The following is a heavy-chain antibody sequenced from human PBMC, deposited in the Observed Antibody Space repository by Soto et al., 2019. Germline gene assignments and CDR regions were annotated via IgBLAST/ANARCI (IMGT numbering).Heavy chain of an antibody. CDR2: INPNSGGT. CDR1: GYTFTGCY. J-gene: IGHJ5*02. Sequence: ASVKVSCKASGYTFTGCYMHWVRQAPGQGLEWMGWINPNSGGTNYAQKFQGWVTMTRDTSISTAYMELSRLRSDDTAVYYCARDTRYCSGGSCYSGWFDPWGQGTLVTVSS. CDR3: ARDTRYCSGGSCYSGWFDP. V-gene: IGHV1-2*04. D-gene: IGHD2-15*01.